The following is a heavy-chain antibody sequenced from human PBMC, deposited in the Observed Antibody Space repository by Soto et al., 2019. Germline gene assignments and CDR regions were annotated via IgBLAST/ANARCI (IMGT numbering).Heavy chain of an antibody. CDR3: ASSSPELWGDAFDI. J-gene: IGHJ3*02. D-gene: IGHD2-21*01. V-gene: IGHV1-2*04. CDR1: GYTFTGSY. Sequence: EASVKVSCKTSGYTFTGSYMHWVRQAPGQGLEWMGWINPNSGGTNYAQKFQGWVTMTRDTSISTAYMELSRLRSDDTAVYYCASSSPELWGDAFDIWGQGTMVTVSS. CDR2: INPNSGGT.